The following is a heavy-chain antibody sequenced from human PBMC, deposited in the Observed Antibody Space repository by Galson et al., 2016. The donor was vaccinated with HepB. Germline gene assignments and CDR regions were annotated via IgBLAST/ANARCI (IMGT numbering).Heavy chain of an antibody. CDR1: GFTFSSFT. CDR3: ARDQKAAAGTGYYYYGMDV. D-gene: IGHD6-13*01. CDR2: ISGSSSYI. V-gene: IGHV3-21*01. Sequence: SLRLSCAASGFTFSSFTMNWVRQAPGKGLEWVSSISGSSSYIYYADSVKGRFTISRDNAKNSLYLQMNSLRAEDTAVYYCARDQKAAAGTGYYYYGMDVWGLGTTVTVSS. J-gene: IGHJ6*02.